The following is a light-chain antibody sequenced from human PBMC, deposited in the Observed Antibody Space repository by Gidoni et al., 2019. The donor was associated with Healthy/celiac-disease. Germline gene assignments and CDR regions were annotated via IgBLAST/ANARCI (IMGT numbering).Light chain of an antibody. CDR1: SSNIGSNT. CDR3: AAWDDSLNGSVV. Sequence: QSVLTQPPSASGTPGQRVTISCSGSSSNIGSNTVNWYQQLPGTAPKRLIYSNTQRPSGVPDRFSGSKSGTSASLAISGLQSEDEADYYCAAWDDSLNGSVVFGGGTKLTVL. CDR2: SNT. V-gene: IGLV1-44*01. J-gene: IGLJ2*01.